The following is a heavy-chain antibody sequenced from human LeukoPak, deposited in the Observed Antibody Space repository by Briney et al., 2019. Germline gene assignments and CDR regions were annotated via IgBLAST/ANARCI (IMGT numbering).Heavy chain of an antibody. Sequence: GGSPVPSRAAPGFPFSSYAMSRVRPAPGKGLGWVSAISGSGGSTYYADSVEGRFTISRDNTKNTLYLQMNSLRAEDTAVYYCAKDVEAVAGTSDYWGQGTLVTVSS. CDR2: ISGSGGST. CDR3: AKDVEAVAGTSDY. D-gene: IGHD6-19*01. CDR1: GFPFSSYA. V-gene: IGHV3-23*01. J-gene: IGHJ4*02.